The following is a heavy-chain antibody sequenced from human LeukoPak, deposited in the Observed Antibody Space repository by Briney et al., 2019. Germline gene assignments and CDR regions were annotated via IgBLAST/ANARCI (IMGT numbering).Heavy chain of an antibody. CDR1: GGSINSYY. CDR2: IYYSGNT. Sequence: SETLSLTCTVSGGSINSYYWSWIRQPPGKGLEYIGHIYYSGNTDYNPSLKSRVTISVDTSKNLFSLKLSSVTAADTAVYYCAREPKYYDFWSGYSDYWGQGTLVTVSS. D-gene: IGHD3-3*01. V-gene: IGHV4-59*12. J-gene: IGHJ4*02. CDR3: AREPKYYDFWSGYSDY.